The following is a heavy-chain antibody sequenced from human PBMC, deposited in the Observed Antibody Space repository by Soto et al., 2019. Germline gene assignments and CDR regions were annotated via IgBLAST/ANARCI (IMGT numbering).Heavy chain of an antibody. CDR2: IKSKTDGGTT. CDR3: TTETYYDFWSGYPVFDY. D-gene: IGHD3-3*01. Sequence: SLRLSCAASGFTFSNAWMSWVRQAPGKGLEWVGRIKSKTDGGTTDYAAPVKGRFTISRDDSKNTLYLQMNSLKTEDTAVYYCTTETYYDFWSGYPVFDYWGQGTLVTVSS. J-gene: IGHJ4*02. CDR1: GFTFSNAW. V-gene: IGHV3-15*01.